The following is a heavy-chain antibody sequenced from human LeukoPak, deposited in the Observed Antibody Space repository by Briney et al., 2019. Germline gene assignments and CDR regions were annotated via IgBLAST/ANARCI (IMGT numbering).Heavy chain of an antibody. J-gene: IGHJ4*02. D-gene: IGHD6-19*01. Sequence: KPSETLSLTCTVSGGSISSSSYYWGWIRQPPGKGLEWIGSIYYSGSTYYNPSLKSRVTISVDTSKNQFSLKLSSVTAADTAVYYCARTFQWLAPDYWGQGTLVTVSS. CDR3: ARTFQWLAPDY. CDR2: IYYSGST. CDR1: GGSISSSSYY. V-gene: IGHV4-39*01.